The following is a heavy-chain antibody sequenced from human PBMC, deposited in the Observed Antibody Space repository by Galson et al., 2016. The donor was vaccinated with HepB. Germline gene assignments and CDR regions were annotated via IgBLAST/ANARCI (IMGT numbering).Heavy chain of an antibody. V-gene: IGHV1-46*01. CDR1: GYTFTNYF. D-gene: IGHD6-13*01. J-gene: IGHJ4*02. CDR2: INPSGGST. CDR3: ARDAGPPEGIDY. Sequence: SVKVSCKASGYTFTNYFIHWVRQAPGQGLEWVGIINPSGGSTSYADKFQGRVTMTRDTSISTVYMELSRLRSDDAAIYYCARDAGPPEGIDYWGQGTLVTVSS.